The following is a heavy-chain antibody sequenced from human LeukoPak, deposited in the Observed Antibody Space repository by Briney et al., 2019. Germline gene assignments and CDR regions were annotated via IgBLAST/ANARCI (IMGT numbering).Heavy chain of an antibody. Sequence: GGSLRLSCAVSGFTFSSCSMNWVRQAPGKGLEWVSYISSSSSTIYYADSVKGRFTISRDNAKNSLYLQMNSLRAEDTAVYYCARVKVDEGLRLYFDYWGQGTLVTVSS. D-gene: IGHD2-8*01. J-gene: IGHJ4*02. CDR2: ISSSSSTI. CDR3: ARVKVDEGLRLYFDY. CDR1: GFTFSSCS. V-gene: IGHV3-48*04.